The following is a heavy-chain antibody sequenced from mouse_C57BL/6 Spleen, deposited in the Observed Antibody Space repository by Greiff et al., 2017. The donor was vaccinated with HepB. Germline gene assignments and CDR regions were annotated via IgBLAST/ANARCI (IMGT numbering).Heavy chain of an antibody. CDR3: ECISGFAY. J-gene: IGHJ3*01. Sequence: DVKLVESGGGLVKPGGSLKLSCAASGFTFSDYGMHWVRQAPEKGLEWVAYISSGSSTIYYADTVKGRFTISRDNAKNTLFLQMTSLGAEDTAMYYCECISGFAYWGQGTIVTVSA. V-gene: IGHV5-17*01. CDR1: GFTFSDYG. CDR2: ISSGSSTI.